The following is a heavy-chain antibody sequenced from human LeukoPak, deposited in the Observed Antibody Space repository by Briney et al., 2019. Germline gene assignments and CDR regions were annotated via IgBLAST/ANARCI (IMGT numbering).Heavy chain of an antibody. Sequence: GGSLRLSCAASGFTFSSYAISWVRQAPGKGLEWVSAISGSGGITYYADSVKGRFTLSRDNSKNTLYLQMNSLRAEDTAVYYCALLAYCSGGICYSTDFLGYVQHWGQGTLVTVSS. J-gene: IGHJ1*01. CDR3: ALLAYCSGGICYSTDFLGYVQH. V-gene: IGHV3-23*01. CDR2: ISGSGGIT. CDR1: GFTFSSYA. D-gene: IGHD2-15*01.